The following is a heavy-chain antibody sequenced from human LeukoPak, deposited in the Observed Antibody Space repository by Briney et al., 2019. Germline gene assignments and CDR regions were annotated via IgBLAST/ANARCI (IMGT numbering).Heavy chain of an antibody. V-gene: IGHV3-30*02. CDR1: GFTFSTYG. CDR3: ANLARPLDY. J-gene: IGHJ4*02. CDR2: IRYDGSNE. Sequence: GGSLRLSCVASGFTFSTYGMHWVRQAPGRGLEWVAFIRYDGSNEYLDSVKGRFTISRDNSKNTLYLQMNSLKPEDTAVYYCANLARPLDYWGQGTLATVSS. D-gene: IGHD6-6*01.